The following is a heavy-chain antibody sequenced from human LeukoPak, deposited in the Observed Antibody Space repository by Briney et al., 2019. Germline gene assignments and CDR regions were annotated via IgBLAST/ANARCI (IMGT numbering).Heavy chain of an antibody. Sequence: PSEALSLTCSVSGGSINSYYWSWIRQPAGKGLEWIGRIYTSGSTNYNPSLKSRVTMSVDTSKNQFSLKLSSVTAADTAVYYCARDPGYSGYEYCFDYWGQGTLVTVSS. V-gene: IGHV4-4*07. CDR3: ARDPGYSGYEYCFDY. CDR1: GGSINSYY. J-gene: IGHJ4*02. D-gene: IGHD5-12*01. CDR2: IYTSGST.